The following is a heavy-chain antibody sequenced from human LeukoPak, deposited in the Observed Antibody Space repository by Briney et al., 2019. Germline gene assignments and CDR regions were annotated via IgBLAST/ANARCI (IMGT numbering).Heavy chain of an antibody. CDR1: GFTFDDYG. D-gene: IGHD3-22*01. CDR2: INWNGGNT. Sequence: GGSLRLSCAASGFTFDDYGMSWVRQAPGEGLEWVSGINWNGGNTGYADSVKGRITISRDNAKNSLYLQMNSLRAEDTAFYYCARGIVVVMGAFDIWGQGATVTVSS. J-gene: IGHJ3*02. V-gene: IGHV3-20*04. CDR3: ARGIVVVMGAFDI.